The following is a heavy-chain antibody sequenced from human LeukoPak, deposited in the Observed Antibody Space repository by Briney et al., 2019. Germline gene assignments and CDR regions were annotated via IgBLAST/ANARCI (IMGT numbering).Heavy chain of an antibody. V-gene: IGHV4-34*01. Sequence: SETLSLTCAVYGGSFSGYYWSWIRQPPGKGLEWIGEINHSGSTNYNPSLKSRVTISVDTSKNQFSLKLSSVTAADTAVYYCARRRLWFGGLLWGQGTLVTVSS. CDR1: GGSFSGYY. CDR3: ARRRLWFGGLL. D-gene: IGHD3-10*01. J-gene: IGHJ4*02. CDR2: INHSGST.